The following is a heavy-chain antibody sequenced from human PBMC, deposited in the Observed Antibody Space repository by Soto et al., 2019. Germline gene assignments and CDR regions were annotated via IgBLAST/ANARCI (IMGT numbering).Heavy chain of an antibody. CDR3: ARHGSTVDKEGAFDY. V-gene: IGHV4-59*08. J-gene: IGHJ4*02. Sequence: QVQLQESGPGLVKPSETLSLTCTVSGDSISPFSWSWVRQSPGQGLQSLGYISYFGKINYNPSIKSRVTISLDTSKNQCSLTLSSVTAADTAIYFCARHGSTVDKEGAFDYWGQGSLVTVSS. CDR1: GDSISPFS. D-gene: IGHD5-12*01. CDR2: ISYFGKI.